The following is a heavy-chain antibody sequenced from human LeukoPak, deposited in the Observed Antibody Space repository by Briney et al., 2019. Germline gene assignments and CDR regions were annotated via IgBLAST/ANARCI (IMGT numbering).Heavy chain of an antibody. J-gene: IGHJ4*02. CDR3: IQGYHFDY. V-gene: IGHV3-48*01. D-gene: IGHD6-13*01. CDR2: IGTGSRII. CDR1: GFTFSSYS. Sequence: GGSLRLSCAASGFTFSSYSMNWVRQAPGKGLEWVSHIGTGSRIIYHADSVKGRFTISRDNAKNSLYLQMNSLRAEDTALYYCIQGYHFDYWGQGTLVTVSS.